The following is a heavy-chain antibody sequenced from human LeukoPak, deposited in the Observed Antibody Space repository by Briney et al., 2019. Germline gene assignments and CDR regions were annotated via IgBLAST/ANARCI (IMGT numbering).Heavy chain of an antibody. CDR3: ARGTGYSSGWYGN. Sequence: ASVKVSCKASGGTFSSYAISWVRQAPGQGLEWMGWINPNSGGTNYAQKFQGRVTMTRDTSISTAYMELSRLRSDDTAVYYCARGTGYSSGWYGNWGQGTLVTVSS. D-gene: IGHD6-19*01. J-gene: IGHJ4*02. CDR1: GGTFSSYA. V-gene: IGHV1-2*02. CDR2: INPNSGGT.